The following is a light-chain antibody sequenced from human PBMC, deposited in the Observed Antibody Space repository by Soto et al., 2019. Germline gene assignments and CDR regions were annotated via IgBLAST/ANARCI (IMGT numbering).Light chain of an antibody. Sequence: IQMTQSPSSLSAVVGSRVTITCRASQTISSWLAWYQQKPGXAPKLLIYKASTLKSGVPSRFSGSGSGTQFTLTISSRQPDDFATYYCQHYNSYSEAFGQGTKVDIK. V-gene: IGKV1-5*03. J-gene: IGKJ1*01. CDR3: QHYNSYSEA. CDR2: KAS. CDR1: QTISSW.